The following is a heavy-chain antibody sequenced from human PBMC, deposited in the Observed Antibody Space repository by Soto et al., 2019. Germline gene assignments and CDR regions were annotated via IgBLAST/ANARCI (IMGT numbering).Heavy chain of an antibody. J-gene: IGHJ6*02. CDR2: IIPIFGTA. Sequence: GXSVKVSCKASVGTFSSYAISWVRQAPGQGLEWMGGIIPIFGTANYAQKFQGRVTITADESTSTAYMELSSLRSEDTAVYYCARDRAYYYDSSGYYGHGSYYYYGMDVWGQGTTGTVSS. CDR1: VGTFSSYA. V-gene: IGHV1-69*13. CDR3: ARDRAYYYDSSGYYGHGSYYYYGMDV. D-gene: IGHD3-22*01.